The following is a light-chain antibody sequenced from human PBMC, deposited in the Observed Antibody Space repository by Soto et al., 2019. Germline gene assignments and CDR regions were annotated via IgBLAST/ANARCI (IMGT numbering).Light chain of an antibody. CDR1: QSLLHTNGYTY. J-gene: IGKJ1*01. CDR2: LGS. V-gene: IGKV2-28*01. CDR3: MQALQTPGT. Sequence: IVMIQSPLSLSVTPGEPASISCRSSQSLLHTNGYTYLNCYLQKPGQSPHLLIYLGSRRPPGVPERFSGSGSGTDFTLTISRVEAEDVGIDYCMQALQTPGTFGQGTKL.